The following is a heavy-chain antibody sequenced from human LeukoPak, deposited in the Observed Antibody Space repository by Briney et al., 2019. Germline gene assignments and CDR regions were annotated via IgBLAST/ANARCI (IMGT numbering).Heavy chain of an antibody. J-gene: IGHJ4*02. CDR3: ARAKPKNMVRGLIMRRESRYYFDY. CDR1: GFTFSDYY. Sequence: GGSLRLSCEASGFTFSDYYMSWIRQAPGKGLEWVSYISSSGSTIYYADSVKGRFTISRDNAKNSLYLQMSSLRAEDTAVYYCARAKPKNMVRGLIMRRESRYYFDYWGQGTLVTVSS. V-gene: IGHV3-11*01. CDR2: ISSSGSTI. D-gene: IGHD3-10*01.